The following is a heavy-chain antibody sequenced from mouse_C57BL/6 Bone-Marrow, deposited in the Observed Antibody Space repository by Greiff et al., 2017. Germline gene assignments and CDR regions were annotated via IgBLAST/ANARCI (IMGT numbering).Heavy chain of an antibody. Sequence: EVKVEESGGGLVQPGGSLKLSCAASGFTFSDYYMYWVRQTPEKRLEWVAYISNGGGSTYYTDTVKGRFTISRDNAKNTLYLQMSRLKSEDTAMYYCARHFITTVVATPYYAMDDWGKGTSVTVSS. CDR2: ISNGGGST. D-gene: IGHD1-1*01. CDR3: ARHFITTVVATPYYAMDD. V-gene: IGHV5-12*01. J-gene: IGHJ4*01. CDR1: GFTFSDYY.